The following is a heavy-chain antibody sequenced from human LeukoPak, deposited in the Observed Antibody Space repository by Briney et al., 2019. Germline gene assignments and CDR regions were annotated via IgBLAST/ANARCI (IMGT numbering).Heavy chain of an antibody. D-gene: IGHD2-15*01. J-gene: IGHJ6*03. Sequence: GSLRLSCAASGFTFSDYYMSWIRQAPGKGLEWVSYISSSGSTIYYADSVKGRFTISRDNAKNSLYLQMNSLRAEDTAVYYCARAPLTGVVARHYYYYMDVWGKGTTVTVSS. CDR2: ISSSGSTI. CDR1: GFTFSDYY. CDR3: ARAPLTGVVARHYYYYMDV. V-gene: IGHV3-11*01.